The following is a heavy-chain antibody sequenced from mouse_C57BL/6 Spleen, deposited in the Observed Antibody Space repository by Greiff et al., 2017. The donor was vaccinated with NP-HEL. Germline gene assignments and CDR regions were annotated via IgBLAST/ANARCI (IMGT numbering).Heavy chain of an antibody. V-gene: IGHV1-62-2*01. D-gene: IGHD2-2*01. J-gene: IGHJ1*03. CDR2: FYPGSGSI. CDR3: ARHDDWGYDGDWYFDV. CDR1: GYTFTEYT. Sequence: VQLQQSGAELVKPGASVKPSCKASGYTFTEYTIHWVKQRSGQGLEWIGWFYPGSGSIKYNEKFKDKATLTADKSSSTVYMELSRLTSEDSAVYFCARHDDWGYDGDWYFDVWGTGTTVTVSS.